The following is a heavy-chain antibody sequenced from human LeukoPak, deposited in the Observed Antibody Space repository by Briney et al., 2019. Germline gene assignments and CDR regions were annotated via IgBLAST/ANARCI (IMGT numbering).Heavy chain of an antibody. D-gene: IGHD5-12*01. J-gene: IGHJ5*02. CDR2: ISGSGGST. CDR3: AKTQSSRWLRFVNDFGVVNSFDP. V-gene: IGHV3-23*01. CDR1: GFTFSSYA. Sequence: GGSLRLSCAASGFTFSSYAMSWVRQAPGKGLEWVSAISGSGGSTYYADSVTGRFTFSRDNSKNTLYLQMNSLRAEDTAVYYCAKTQSSRWLRFVNDFGVVNSFDPWGQGTLVTVSS.